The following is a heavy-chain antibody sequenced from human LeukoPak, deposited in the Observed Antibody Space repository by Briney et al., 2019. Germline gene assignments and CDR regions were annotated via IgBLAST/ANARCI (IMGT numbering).Heavy chain of an antibody. CDR1: GFTFSDSE. V-gene: IGHV3-48*03. CDR2: IDGSGSTK. D-gene: IGHD5-18*01. Sequence: PGGSLRLSCAASGFTFSDSEMNWVRQAPGKGLEWVSYIDGSGSTKYYADSVKGRFTISRDNAKNSLYLQMNSLRAEDTAVYYCARDDSYGLDYWGQGTRVTVSS. J-gene: IGHJ4*02. CDR3: ARDDSYGLDY.